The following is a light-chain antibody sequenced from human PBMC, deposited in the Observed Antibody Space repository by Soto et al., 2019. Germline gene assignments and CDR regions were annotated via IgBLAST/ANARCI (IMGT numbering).Light chain of an antibody. Sequence: DIPMTQSPSSLSASVGDRVSIACRASQSIGTFLHWYQQKPGKAPKLLVYAATTLQNGVPSRFSDRGSGTDFTLTIFSLQPEDFGIYYCQQTYISPNTFGQGTKLEIK. J-gene: IGKJ2*01. CDR1: QSIGTF. CDR3: QQTYISPNT. V-gene: IGKV1-39*01. CDR2: AAT.